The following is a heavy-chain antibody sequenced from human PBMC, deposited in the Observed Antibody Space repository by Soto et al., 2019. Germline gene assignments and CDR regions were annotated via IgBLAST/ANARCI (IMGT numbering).Heavy chain of an antibody. CDR1: GFTFSDYY. CDR2: ISSSGSII. J-gene: IGHJ4*02. CDR3: ARDLGYYASDGYFDY. Sequence: SLRLSCAASGFTFSDYYMSWIRQAPGKGLEWVSYISSSGSIIYYADSVKGRFTISRDNAKNSLYLQLNSLRAEDTAVYYCARDLGYYASDGYFDYWGQGTVVTVS. D-gene: IGHD3-22*01. V-gene: IGHV3-11*01.